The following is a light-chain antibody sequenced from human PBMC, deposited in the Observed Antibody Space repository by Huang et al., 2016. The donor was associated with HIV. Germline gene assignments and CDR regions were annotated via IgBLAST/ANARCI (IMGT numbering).Light chain of an antibody. CDR2: GAS. CDR3: QQYDNWPLT. J-gene: IGKJ5*01. CDR1: HSGSSN. V-gene: IGKV3-15*01. Sequence: ERVMTQSPATLSVAPGERVTLSCRASHSGSSNLAWYQQKPGQAPRLLIHGASTRATGIPARFSGSGSGTEFTLAISSLQSEDSGVYFCQQYDNWPLTFDQGTRLEIK.